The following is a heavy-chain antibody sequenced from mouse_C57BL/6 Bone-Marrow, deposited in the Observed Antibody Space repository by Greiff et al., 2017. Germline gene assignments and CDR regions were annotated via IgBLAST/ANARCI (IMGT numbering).Heavy chain of an antibody. V-gene: IGHV14-4*01. J-gene: IGHJ3*01. Sequence: EVQLQQSGAELVRPGASVKLSCTASGFNFKDDYMHWVKQRPEQGLEWIGWIDPENGDTEYPPKFQGKATITVDTSSNTAYLPLSSLTSEDTAVYYCTRIAYWGQGTLVTVSA. CDR2: IDPENGDT. CDR1: GFNFKDDY. CDR3: TRIAY.